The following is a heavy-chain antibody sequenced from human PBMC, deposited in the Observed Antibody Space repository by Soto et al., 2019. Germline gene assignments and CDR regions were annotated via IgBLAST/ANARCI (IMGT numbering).Heavy chain of an antibody. CDR1: GYTFTSYD. CDR3: ASGYSSGGWKA. J-gene: IGHJ4*02. CDR2: MNPNSGNT. V-gene: IGHV1-8*01. Sequence: QVQLVQSGAEVKKPGASVKVSCKASGYTFTSYDINWVRQATGQGLEWMGWMNPNSGNTGYAQKFQGRVTMTRNTSIRTPYMALSRLSSGHTAVYYCASGYSSGGWKARGQGTLVTVSS. D-gene: IGHD6-19*01.